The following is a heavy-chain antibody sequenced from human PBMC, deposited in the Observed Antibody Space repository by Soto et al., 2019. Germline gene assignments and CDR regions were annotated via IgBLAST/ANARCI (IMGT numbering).Heavy chain of an antibody. CDR1: GGTFSSYA. CDR2: IIPISGTA. D-gene: IGHD2-2*01. CDR3: ARSQGSSTSLEIYYYYYYGMDV. V-gene: IGHV1-69*13. J-gene: IGHJ6*02. Sequence: SVKVSCKASGGTFSSYAISWVRQAPGEGLEWMGGIIPISGTANYAQKFQGRVTITADESTSTAYMELSSLRSEDTAVYYCARSQGSSTSLEIYYYYYYGMDVWGQGTTVTVSS.